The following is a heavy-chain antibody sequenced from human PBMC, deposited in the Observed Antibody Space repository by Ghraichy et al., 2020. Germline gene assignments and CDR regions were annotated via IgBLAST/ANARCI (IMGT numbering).Heavy chain of an antibody. CDR2: ISAYNGNT. Sequence: ASVKVSCKASGYTFTSYGISWVRQAPGQGLEWMGWISAYNGNTNYAQKLQGRVTMTTDTSTSTAYMELRSLRSDDTAVYYCARDRAVAGPGKCDYWGQGTLVTVSS. CDR3: ARDRAVAGPGKCDY. J-gene: IGHJ4*02. D-gene: IGHD6-19*01. CDR1: GYTFTSYG. V-gene: IGHV1-18*04.